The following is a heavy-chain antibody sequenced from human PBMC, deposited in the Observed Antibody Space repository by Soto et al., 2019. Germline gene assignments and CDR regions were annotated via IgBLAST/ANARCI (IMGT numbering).Heavy chain of an antibody. CDR1: GYTFTSYG. Sequence: ASVKVSCKASGYTFTSYGISWVRQAPGQGLEWMGWISAYNGSTNYAQKLQGRVTMTTDTSTSTAYMELRSLRSDDTAVYYCARVPTGLRRIVVVPNWFDPWGQGALVTVSS. V-gene: IGHV1-18*01. CDR2: ISAYNGST. J-gene: IGHJ5*02. CDR3: ARVPTGLRRIVVVPNWFDP. D-gene: IGHD2-2*01.